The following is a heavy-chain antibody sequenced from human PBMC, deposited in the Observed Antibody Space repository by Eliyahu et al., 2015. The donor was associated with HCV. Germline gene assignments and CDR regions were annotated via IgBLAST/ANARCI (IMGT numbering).Heavy chain of an antibody. D-gene: IGHD3-3*01. V-gene: IGHV3-23*01. Sequence: EVQLLESGGGLVQPGGSLRLSCEASGFIFSDYPMXWVRQAPGKGXEWVSAITISGGGTYYADSVKGRFTISRGSSENMLYLQMNSLRAEDTAVYYCAKEVGRTSIFGVVITPRYFDHWGRGTLVTVSS. CDR3: AKEVGRTSIFGVVITPRYFDH. CDR1: GFIFSDYP. CDR2: ITISGGGT. J-gene: IGHJ2*01.